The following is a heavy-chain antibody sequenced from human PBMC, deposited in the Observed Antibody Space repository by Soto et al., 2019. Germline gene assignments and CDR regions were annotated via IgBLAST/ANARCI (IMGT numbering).Heavy chain of an antibody. Sequence: LRLSCAASGFTFSSYWMHWVRQAPGKGLVWVSRINSDGSSTSYADSVKGRFTISRDNAKNTLYLQMNSLRAEDTAVYYCARDLPCSSTSCYSYGMDVWGQGTTVTVS. J-gene: IGHJ6*02. CDR2: INSDGSST. CDR1: GFTFSSYW. D-gene: IGHD2-2*01. CDR3: ARDLPCSSTSCYSYGMDV. V-gene: IGHV3-74*01.